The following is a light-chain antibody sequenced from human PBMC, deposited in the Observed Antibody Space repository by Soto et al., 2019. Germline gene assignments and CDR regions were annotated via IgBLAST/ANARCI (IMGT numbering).Light chain of an antibody. CDR1: QSVSSN. V-gene: IGKV3-15*01. Sequence: EIVMTQSPATLSVYPGERATLSCRASQSVSSNLAWYQQKPGQAPRLLIYGASTRATGIPARFSGSGSGTEFTLTISSLQSEDFAVYYCQQYNNWPRTFGQGTKVDNK. CDR3: QQYNNWPRT. CDR2: GAS. J-gene: IGKJ1*01.